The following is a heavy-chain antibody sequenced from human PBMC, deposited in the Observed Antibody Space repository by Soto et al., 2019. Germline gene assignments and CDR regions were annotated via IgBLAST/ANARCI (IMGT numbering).Heavy chain of an antibody. CDR3: AREGIAESGPNFYDF. CDR2: ISFDGSTK. Sequence: QVQLVESGGGVVQPGRSLTIFCTASGFTFKHNAMHWIRQAPAKGLEWVADISFDGSTKNYADSVKGRFTISRDNSKNTLSLQMRALKGEDTATYHCAREGIAESGPNFYDFWGQGTLVAVSS. D-gene: IGHD6-13*01. J-gene: IGHJ4*02. V-gene: IGHV3-30-3*01. CDR1: GFTFKHNA.